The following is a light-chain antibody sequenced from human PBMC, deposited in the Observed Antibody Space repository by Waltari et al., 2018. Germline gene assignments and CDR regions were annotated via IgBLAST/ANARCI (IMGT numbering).Light chain of an antibody. V-gene: IGLV1-44*01. CDR1: NSNIGSNT. J-gene: IGLJ1*01. CDR2: DNN. Sequence: QSVLTQPPSASATPGQRVTISCSGRNSNIGSNTVHWYQQLPGTAPKFLIYDNNKRPYGVPARFSGSESGTSAFLAISGLQAEDEADYYCASWDDRLNGYVLGTGTKVTAL. CDR3: ASWDDRLNGYV.